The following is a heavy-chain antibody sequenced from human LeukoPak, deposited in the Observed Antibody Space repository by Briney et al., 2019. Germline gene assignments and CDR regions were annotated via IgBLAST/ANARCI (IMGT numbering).Heavy chain of an antibody. D-gene: IGHD3-22*01. Sequence: GASVKVSCKASGGTFSSYAISWVRQAPGQGLEWMGWINPNSGGTNYAQKFQGRVTMTRDTSISTAYMELSRLRSDDTAVYYCARGAGYYDSSGYYSPGRENDAFDIWGQGTMVTVSS. CDR1: GGTFSSYA. J-gene: IGHJ3*02. CDR3: ARGAGYYDSSGYYSPGRENDAFDI. CDR2: INPNSGGT. V-gene: IGHV1-2*02.